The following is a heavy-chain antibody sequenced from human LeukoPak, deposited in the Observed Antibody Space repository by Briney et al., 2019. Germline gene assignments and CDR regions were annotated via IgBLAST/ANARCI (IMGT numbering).Heavy chain of an antibody. CDR3: ASGVHYDTA. Sequence: ASVKVSCKASGYTFTGYYIHWVRRAPGQGLEWVGWINPNSGGTNYAQRFQGRVTMTRDTSISTAYMELNRLTSDDTAVYYCASGVHYDTAWGQGTLVTVSS. CDR2: INPNSGGT. D-gene: IGHD3-9*01. CDR1: GYTFTGYY. J-gene: IGHJ5*02. V-gene: IGHV1-2*02.